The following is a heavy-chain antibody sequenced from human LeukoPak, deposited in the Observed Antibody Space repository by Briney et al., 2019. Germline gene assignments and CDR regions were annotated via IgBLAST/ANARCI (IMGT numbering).Heavy chain of an antibody. CDR2: ISPSSTTI. CDR1: GFTFTTYN. D-gene: IGHD6-13*01. V-gene: IGHV3-48*02. J-gene: IGHJ4*02. Sequence: PGGSLRLSCAASGFTFTTYNMNWVRQAPGKGLEWVSYISPSSTTIYYTDSVKGRFTISRDNASNSLYLHMNSLRDEDTAVYYCASTTAAAGHFFDSWGQGALVTVSS. CDR3: ASTTAAAGHFFDS.